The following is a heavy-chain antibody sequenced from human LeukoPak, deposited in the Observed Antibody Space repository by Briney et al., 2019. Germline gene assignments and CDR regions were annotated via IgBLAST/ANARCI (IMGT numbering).Heavy chain of an antibody. Sequence: GGSLRLSCAASGFTFSSYWMNWARQAPGKGLEWVASINHNGNVNYYLDSVKGRFTISRDNAKNSLYLQMSNLRAEDTAVYFCARGGGLDVWGQGATVTVSS. J-gene: IGHJ6*02. CDR1: GFTFSSYW. CDR2: INHNGNVN. D-gene: IGHD3-16*01. CDR3: ARGGGLDV. V-gene: IGHV3-7*03.